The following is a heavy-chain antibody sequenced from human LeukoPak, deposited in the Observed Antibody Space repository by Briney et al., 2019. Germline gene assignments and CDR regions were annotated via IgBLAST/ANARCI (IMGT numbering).Heavy chain of an antibody. D-gene: IGHD3-22*01. J-gene: IGHJ3*02. Sequence: GGSLRLSCAASGFTVSSNYMSWVRQAPGKGLEWVSVIYSGGTTYYADSVKGRFTISRDSSKNTLNLQMNSLRAEDTAVYYCARGYYDSSGSDAFDIWGQGTMVTVS. V-gene: IGHV3-66*01. CDR1: GFTVSSNY. CDR3: ARGYYDSSGSDAFDI. CDR2: IYSGGTT.